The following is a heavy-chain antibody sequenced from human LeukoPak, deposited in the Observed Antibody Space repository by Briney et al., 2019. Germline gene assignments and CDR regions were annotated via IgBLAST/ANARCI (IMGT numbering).Heavy chain of an antibody. V-gene: IGHV1-24*01. Sequence: ASVKVSCKVSASTLTELSMHWVRQAPGKGLEWMGGFDPEDGETIYAQKFQGRVTMTEDTSTDTAYMELSSLRSEDTAVYYCATDAKLHCSGGSCYLYYYYGMDVWGQGTTVTVSS. CDR1: ASTLTELS. J-gene: IGHJ6*02. CDR3: ATDAKLHCSGGSCYLYYYYGMDV. CDR2: FDPEDGET. D-gene: IGHD2-15*01.